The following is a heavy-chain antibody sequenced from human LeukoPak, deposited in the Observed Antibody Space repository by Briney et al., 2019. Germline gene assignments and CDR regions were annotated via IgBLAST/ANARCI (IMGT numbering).Heavy chain of an antibody. Sequence: GGSLRLSCAASGFTFSSYSMNWVRQAPGKGLEWVSSISSSSSYIYYADSVKGRFTISRDNAKNSLYLQMNSLRAEDTAVYYCARASVSSGSYQGVGYYFDYWGQGTLVTVSS. CDR2: ISSSSSYI. CDR3: ARASVSSGSYQGVGYYFDY. J-gene: IGHJ4*02. D-gene: IGHD1-26*01. CDR1: GFTFSSYS. V-gene: IGHV3-21*01.